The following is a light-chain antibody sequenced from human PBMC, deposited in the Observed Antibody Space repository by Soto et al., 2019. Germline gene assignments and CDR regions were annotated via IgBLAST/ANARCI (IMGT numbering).Light chain of an antibody. CDR3: SSSTSSSTLVV. J-gene: IGLJ2*01. V-gene: IGLV2-14*01. Sequence: QSALTQPASVSGSPGQSITISCTGTSSDVGGYNYVSWYQQHPGKAPKLMIYDVSNRPSGVSNRFSGSKSGNTASLTISGLHPADEADYYCSSSTSSSTLVVFGGGTKLTVL. CDR2: DVS. CDR1: SSDVGGYNY.